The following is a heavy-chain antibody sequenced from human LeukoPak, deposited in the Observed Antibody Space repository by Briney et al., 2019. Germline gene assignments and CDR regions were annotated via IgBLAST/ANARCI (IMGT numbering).Heavy chain of an antibody. D-gene: IGHD3-22*01. CDR2: ISWDGGST. V-gene: IGHV3-43D*03. J-gene: IGHJ1*01. Sequence: SGGSLRLSCAASGFTFDDYAMHWVRQAPGKGLEWVSLISWDGGSTYYADSVKGRFTISRDNSKNSLYLQMNSLRAEDTALYYCAKGGYYDSSGREYFQHWGQGTLVTVSS. CDR3: AKGGYYDSSGREYFQH. CDR1: GFTFDDYA.